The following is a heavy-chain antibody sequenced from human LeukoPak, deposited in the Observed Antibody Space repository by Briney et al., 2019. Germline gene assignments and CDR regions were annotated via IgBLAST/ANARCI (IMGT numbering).Heavy chain of an antibody. CDR2: ISAYNGNT. V-gene: IGHV1-18*01. D-gene: IGHD5-18*01. CDR3: ARVRCGYSYGYGCYFDY. CDR1: GYTFTSYG. Sequence: ASVKVSCKASGYTFTSYGISWVRQAPGQGLEWMGWISAYNGNTNYAQKLQGRVTMTTDTSTSTAYMELRSLRSDDTAVYYCARVRCGYSYGYGCYFDYWGQGTLVTVSS. J-gene: IGHJ4*02.